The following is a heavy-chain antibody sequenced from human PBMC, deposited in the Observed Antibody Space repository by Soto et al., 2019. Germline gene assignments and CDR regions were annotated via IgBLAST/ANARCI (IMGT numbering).Heavy chain of an antibody. D-gene: IGHD4-4*01. CDR3: ARGVPDYNAGTDY. Sequence: QVQLQESGPGLVKPSETLSLTCTVSGYSISSGYHWGWIRQPPGKGLEWIGTFYHGGSTYYNPSLKSRVTILVDTSKNQFSLKLTCVTASDTAVYYWARGVPDYNAGTDYWGQGTLVPVSS. V-gene: IGHV4-38-2*02. CDR2: FYHGGST. J-gene: IGHJ4*02. CDR1: GYSISSGYH.